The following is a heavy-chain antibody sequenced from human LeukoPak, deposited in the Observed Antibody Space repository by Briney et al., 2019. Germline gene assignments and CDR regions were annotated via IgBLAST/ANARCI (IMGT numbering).Heavy chain of an antibody. CDR2: IYTSGST. CDR1: GGSLSSSSYY. J-gene: IGHJ5*02. CDR3: ARDPKGDNWFDP. V-gene: IGHV4-61*02. Sequence: SETLSLTCTVSGGSLSSSSYYWSWIRQPAGKGLEWIGRIYTSGSTNYNPSLKSRVTISVDTSKNQFSLKLSSVTAADTAVYYCARDPKGDNWFDPWGQGTLVTVSS.